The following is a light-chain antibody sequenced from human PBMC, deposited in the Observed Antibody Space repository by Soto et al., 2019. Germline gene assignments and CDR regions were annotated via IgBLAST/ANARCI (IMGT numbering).Light chain of an antibody. Sequence: QSVLTQPASVSGSPGQSITTPCTGTSSDVGAYNYVSWYQHCPGKAPKLVIYEVSYRPSGVSDRFSASKSGNTASLTISGLQAEDEADYYCTSYTTSTTCVFGGGTKLTVL. CDR1: SSDVGAYNY. CDR3: TSYTTSTTCV. V-gene: IGLV2-14*01. CDR2: EVS. J-gene: IGLJ2*01.